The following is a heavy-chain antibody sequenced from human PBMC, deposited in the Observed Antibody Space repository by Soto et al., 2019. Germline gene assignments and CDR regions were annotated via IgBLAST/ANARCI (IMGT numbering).Heavy chain of an antibody. D-gene: IGHD3-10*01. CDR2: IYPGDSDT. V-gene: IGHV5-51*01. J-gene: IGHJ6*02. CDR1: GYSFTSYW. Sequence: PGESLKISCKGSGYSFTSYWIGWVRQMPGKGLEWMGIIYPGDSDTRYSPSFQGQVTISADKSISTAYLQWSSLKASDTAMYYCARHVMVRGVITPQGDLNYYYDGMDVWGQGTTVTVSS. CDR3: ARHVMVRGVITPQGDLNYYYDGMDV.